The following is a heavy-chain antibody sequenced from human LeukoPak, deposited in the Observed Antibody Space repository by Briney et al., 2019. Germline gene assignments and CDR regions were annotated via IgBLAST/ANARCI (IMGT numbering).Heavy chain of an antibody. CDR1: GYTFTSYY. CDR3: AREGGVSNSGSYLFPNNWFDP. V-gene: IGHV1-46*01. J-gene: IGHJ5*02. D-gene: IGHD1-26*01. Sequence: GASVKVSCKASGYTFTSYYMHWVRQAPGQGLEWMGIINPSGGSTSYAQNFQGRVTMTRDTSTSTVYMELSSLRSEDTAVYYCAREGGVSNSGSYLFPNNWFDPWGQGTLVTVSS. CDR2: INPSGGST.